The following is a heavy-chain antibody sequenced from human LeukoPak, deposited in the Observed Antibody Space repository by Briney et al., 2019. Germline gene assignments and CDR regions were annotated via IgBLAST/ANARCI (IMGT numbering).Heavy chain of an antibody. Sequence: GGSLRLSCAASGFTFIDAWMSWVRQAPGKGLEWVGRIKSKAGGGTPDYAASVKGRFTISRDDSQNTLYVQMDSLTTDDTAVYYCATIRDSSSWAFDYWGQGTLVTVSS. CDR2: IKSKAGGGTP. J-gene: IGHJ4*02. V-gene: IGHV3-15*01. CDR1: GFTFIDAW. CDR3: ATIRDSSSWAFDY. D-gene: IGHD6-13*01.